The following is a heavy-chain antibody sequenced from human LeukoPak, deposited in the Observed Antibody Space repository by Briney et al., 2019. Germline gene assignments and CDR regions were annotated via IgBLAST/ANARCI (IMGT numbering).Heavy chain of an antibody. V-gene: IGHV1-18*01. CDR1: GYTFTSYG. Sequence: ASVKVSCKASGYTFTSYGISWVRQAPGQGLEWMGWISACNGNTNYAQKLQGRVTMTTDTSTSTAYMELRSLRSDDTAVYYCARLQLLQAYYYYYYMDVWGKGTTVTVSS. CDR3: ARLQLLQAYYYYYYMDV. J-gene: IGHJ6*03. D-gene: IGHD2-2*01. CDR2: ISACNGNT.